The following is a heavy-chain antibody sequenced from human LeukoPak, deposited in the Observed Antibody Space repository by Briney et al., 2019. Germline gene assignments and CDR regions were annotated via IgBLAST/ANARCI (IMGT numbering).Heavy chain of an antibody. CDR1: GFTFSSYG. D-gene: IGHD4-17*01. Sequence: GGSLRLSCAASGFTFSSYGMHWVRQAPGKGLEWVAVIWYDGSNKYYADSVKGRFTISRDNSKNTLYLQMNSLRAEDTAVYYCAKEDYGDYVGWFDPWGQGTLVTVSS. J-gene: IGHJ5*02. CDR2: IWYDGSNK. V-gene: IGHV3-30*02. CDR3: AKEDYGDYVGWFDP.